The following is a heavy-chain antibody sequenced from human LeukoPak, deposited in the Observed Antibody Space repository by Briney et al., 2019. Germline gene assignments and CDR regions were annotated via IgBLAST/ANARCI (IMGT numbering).Heavy chain of an antibody. Sequence: GGSLRLSCAASGFTFSSYGMHWVRQAPGKGLEWVAFIRYDGSNKYYADSVKGRFTISRDNSKNTLYLQMNSLRAEDTAVYYCAPFDGSGSQHDYWGQGTLVTVSS. V-gene: IGHV3-30*02. CDR3: APFDGSGSQHDY. CDR1: GFTFSSYG. D-gene: IGHD3-10*01. CDR2: IRYDGSNK. J-gene: IGHJ4*02.